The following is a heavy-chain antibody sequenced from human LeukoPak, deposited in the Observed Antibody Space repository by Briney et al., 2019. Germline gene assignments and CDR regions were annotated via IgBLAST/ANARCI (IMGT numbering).Heavy chain of an antibody. CDR3: ARDIDSPYYDSSGYYFPRTFDY. J-gene: IGHJ4*02. CDR1: GGTFSSYA. D-gene: IGHD3-22*01. CDR2: IIPIFGTA. V-gene: IGHV1-69*05. Sequence: ASVKVSCKASGGTFSSYAISWVRQAPGQGLEWMGGIIPIFGTANYAQKFQGRVTITTDESTSTAYMELSSLRSEDTAVYYCARDIDSPYYDSSGYYFPRTFDYWGQGTLVTVSS.